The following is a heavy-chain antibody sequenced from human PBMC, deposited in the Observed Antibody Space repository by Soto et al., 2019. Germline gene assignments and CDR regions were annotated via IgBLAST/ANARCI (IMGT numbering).Heavy chain of an antibody. J-gene: IGHJ4*02. CDR2: ISSSSSYI. D-gene: IGHD6-19*01. CDR1: GFTFSSYS. Sequence: EVQLVESGGGLVKPGGSLRLSCAASGFTFSSYSMNWVRQAPGKGLEWVSSISSSSSYIYYADSVKGRFTISRDNAKNSLYMQMNSLRAEDTAVYYWARGYISGWYAFDAWGQGTLVTGSS. CDR3: ARGYISGWYAFDA. V-gene: IGHV3-21*01.